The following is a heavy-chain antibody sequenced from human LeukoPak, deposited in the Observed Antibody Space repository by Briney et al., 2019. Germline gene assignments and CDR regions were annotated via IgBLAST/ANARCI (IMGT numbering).Heavy chain of an antibody. Sequence: PSETLSLTCTVSGGSISSYYWSWIRQPAGKGLEWIGRIYTSGSTNYNPSLKSRVTMSVDTSKDQFSLKLSSVTAADTAVYYCARDTRVPLRYFDLWGRGTLVTVSS. CDR2: IYTSGST. J-gene: IGHJ2*01. CDR1: GGSISSYY. D-gene: IGHD2-2*01. CDR3: ARDTRVPLRYFDL. V-gene: IGHV4-4*07.